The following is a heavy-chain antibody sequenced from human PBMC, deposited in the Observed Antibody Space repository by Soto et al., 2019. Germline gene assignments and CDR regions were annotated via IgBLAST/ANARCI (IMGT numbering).Heavy chain of an antibody. D-gene: IGHD3-22*01. J-gene: IGHJ4*02. CDR2: IWYDGSNK. Sequence: QVQLVESGGGVVQPGRSLRLSCAASGFTFSSYGMHWVRQAPGKGLEWVAVIWYDGSNKYYADSVKGRFTISRDNSKNTLYLQMNSLRAEDTAVYYCAREGYYYDSSGYFQFDYWGQGTLVTVSS. V-gene: IGHV3-33*01. CDR1: GFTFSSYG. CDR3: AREGYYYDSSGYFQFDY.